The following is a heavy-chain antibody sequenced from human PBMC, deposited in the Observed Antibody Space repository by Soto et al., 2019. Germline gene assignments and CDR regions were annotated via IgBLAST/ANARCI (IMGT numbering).Heavy chain of an antibody. CDR3: ARTRMLAYYYGMDV. CDR2: ISYDGSKK. V-gene: IGHV3-30-3*01. Sequence: QLVESGGGVVQPGRSLRLSCAASGFTFSDFAMHWVRQAPGKGLEWVSSISYDGSKKYSADSVKGRVPISRDNSKNTLLLQMNSLRGEDTAVYYCARTRMLAYYYGMDVWGQGTTVTVSS. CDR1: GFTFSDFA. J-gene: IGHJ6*02. D-gene: IGHD2-15*01.